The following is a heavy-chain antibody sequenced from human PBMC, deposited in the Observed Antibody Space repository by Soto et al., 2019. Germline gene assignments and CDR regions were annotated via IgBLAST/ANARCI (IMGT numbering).Heavy chain of an antibody. CDR1: GINYNTYA. D-gene: IGHD5-12*01. CDR2: INAGNGDT. CDR3: ARAISGYVT. V-gene: IGHV1-3*01. J-gene: IGHJ4*02. Sequence: QVQLVQSGAEMKKPGASVKLSCKTSGINYNTYAIHWVRQAPGQGLEWMGRINAGNGDTRYSQNFQGRVTLTRDTSASTVYMDLDSLKSEDTGVYYCARAISGYVTWGQGTLVTVSS.